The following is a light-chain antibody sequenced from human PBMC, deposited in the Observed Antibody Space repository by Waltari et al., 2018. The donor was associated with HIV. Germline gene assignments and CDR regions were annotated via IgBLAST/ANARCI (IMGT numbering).Light chain of an antibody. CDR3: SAYTSISTLAV. Sequence: QSALTQPASVSGSPGQSITISCTGTSSDIGGYDYVSWYQQHPGKAPKLMIYGVSSRASGSSNRFSGSRSGNTASLTISGLQAEDEADYYCSAYTSISTLAVFGGGTKLTVL. J-gene: IGLJ2*01. V-gene: IGLV2-14*01. CDR1: SSDIGGYDY. CDR2: GVS.